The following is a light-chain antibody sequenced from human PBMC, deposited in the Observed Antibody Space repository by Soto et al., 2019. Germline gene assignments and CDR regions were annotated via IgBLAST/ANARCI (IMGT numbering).Light chain of an antibody. CDR3: QSYDSSLSVV. J-gene: IGLJ2*01. CDR2: GNS. Sequence: QLVLTQPPSVSGAPGQRVTISCTVSSSNIGAGYDVHWYQQLPGTAPKLLIYGNSNRPSGVPDRFSGSKSGTSASLAITGLQAEDEADYYCQSYDSSLSVVFGGGTQLTVL. V-gene: IGLV1-40*01. CDR1: SSNIGAGYD.